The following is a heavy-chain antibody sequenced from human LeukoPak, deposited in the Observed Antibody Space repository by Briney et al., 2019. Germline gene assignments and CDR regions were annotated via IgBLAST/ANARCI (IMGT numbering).Heavy chain of an antibody. D-gene: IGHD3-10*01. V-gene: IGHV3-74*01. CDR2: IKSDGSAS. J-gene: IGHJ4*02. CDR1: GLTFGSYW. Sequence: GGSLRLSCAASGLTFGSYWMHWVRQAPGKGLVWVSRIKSDGSASSYADSVKGRFTISRDNAENTVYLQMNSLRAEDTAVYYCAAQLWSQHWGQGILVTVSS. CDR3: AAQLWSQH.